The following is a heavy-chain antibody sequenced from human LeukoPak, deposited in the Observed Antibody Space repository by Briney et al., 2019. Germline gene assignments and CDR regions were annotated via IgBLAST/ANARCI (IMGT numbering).Heavy chain of an antibody. CDR3: ARRIAAAAAPYYFDY. D-gene: IGHD6-13*01. CDR1: GLTFSSYW. CDR2: INSDGSST. Sequence: GGSLRLSCAASGLTFSSYWMHWVRQAPGKGLLWVSRINSDGSSTSYADSVKGRFTISRDNAKNTLYLQMNSLRAEDTAVYYCARRIAAAAAPYYFDYWGQGTLVTVSS. J-gene: IGHJ4*02. V-gene: IGHV3-74*01.